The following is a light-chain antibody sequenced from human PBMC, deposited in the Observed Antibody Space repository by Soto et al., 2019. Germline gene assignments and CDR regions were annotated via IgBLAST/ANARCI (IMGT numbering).Light chain of an antibody. CDR3: QSYDTSLSGVV. V-gene: IGLV1-40*01. J-gene: IGLJ2*01. Sequence: QSALTQPPSVSGAPGQRVTISCTGSSSNIGAGYDVHWYQQLPGTAPKLLIYGNNNRTSGVPDRFSGSKSGTSASLAITGLQAEDEADYYCQSYDTSLSGVVFGGGTKVTVL. CDR1: SSNIGAGYD. CDR2: GNN.